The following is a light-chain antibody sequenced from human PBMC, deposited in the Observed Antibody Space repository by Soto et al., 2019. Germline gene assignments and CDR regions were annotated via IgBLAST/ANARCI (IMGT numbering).Light chain of an antibody. CDR3: QQRSSWPLT. CDR2: DAF. V-gene: IGKV3-11*01. J-gene: IGKJ4*01. CDR1: QSVGSY. Sequence: EIVLTQSPATLSLSPGERATLSCRASQSVGSYFAWYQQKPGQAPRLLSYDAFSRATGIPARFSGSGSGTDFTLTISRLEPEDFAVYFCQQRSSWPLTFGGGTMVEIK.